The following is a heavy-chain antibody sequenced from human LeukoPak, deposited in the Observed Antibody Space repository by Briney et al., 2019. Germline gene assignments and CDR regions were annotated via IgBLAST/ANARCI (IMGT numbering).Heavy chain of an antibody. J-gene: IGHJ6*02. V-gene: IGHV4-59*01. Sequence: PSETLSLTCTVSGGSISSYYWSWIRQPPGKGLEWIGYIYYSGSTNYNPSLKSRVTISVDTSKNQFSLKLSSVTAADTAVYYCASLSGSYSEMPYYYYGMDVWGQGTTVTVSS. CDR1: GGSISSYY. CDR2: IYYSGST. D-gene: IGHD1-26*01. CDR3: ASLSGSYSEMPYYYYGMDV.